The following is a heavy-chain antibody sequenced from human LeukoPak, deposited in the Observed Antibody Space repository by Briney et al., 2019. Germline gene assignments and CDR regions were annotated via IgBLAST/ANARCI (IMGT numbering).Heavy chain of an antibody. D-gene: IGHD3-22*01. V-gene: IGHV6-1*01. CDR1: GDSVSSKSAA. Sequence: SQTLSLTCAISGDSVSSKSAAWNWIRQSTSRGLEWLGRTYYRSKWYKDYAESVKGRITINPDTSKNQFSLKLSSVTAADTAVYYCARQNDYYDSSGYDYWGQGTLVTVSS. CDR2: TYYRSKWYK. J-gene: IGHJ4*02. CDR3: ARQNDYYDSSGYDY.